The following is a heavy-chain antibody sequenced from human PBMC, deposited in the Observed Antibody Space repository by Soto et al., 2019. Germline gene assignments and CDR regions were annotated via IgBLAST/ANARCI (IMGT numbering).Heavy chain of an antibody. CDR2: IHYSGST. V-gene: IGHV4-59*01. Sequence: SETLSLTCTVSGGSISSYYWSWIRQPPGKGLEWIGYIHYSGSTNYNPSLKSRVTISVDTSKNQFSLKLSSVTAADTAVYYCARVSPPATFDYWGQGTLVTVSS. J-gene: IGHJ4*02. D-gene: IGHD2-15*01. CDR1: GGSISSYY. CDR3: ARVSPPATFDY.